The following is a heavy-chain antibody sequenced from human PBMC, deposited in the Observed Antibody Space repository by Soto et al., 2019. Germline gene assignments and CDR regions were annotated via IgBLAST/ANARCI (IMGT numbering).Heavy chain of an antibody. CDR2: IGSVGGDT. Sequence: PGGSLRLSCAASGFTFYSYAMSWVRQAPGKGLEWVSTIGSVGGDTYYADSVKGRFTISRDDSKNTLLLQMNSLRAEDTAVYYCVKDRMAYNSVRDLFDIWGQGTMVTVSS. CDR1: GFTFYSYA. V-gene: IGHV3-23*01. D-gene: IGHD1-20*01. CDR3: VKDRMAYNSVRDLFDI. J-gene: IGHJ3*02.